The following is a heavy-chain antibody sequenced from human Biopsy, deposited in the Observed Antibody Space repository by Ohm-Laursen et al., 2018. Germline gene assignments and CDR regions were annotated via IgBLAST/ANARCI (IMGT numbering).Heavy chain of an antibody. CDR3: ARRGSGGRSFDH. J-gene: IGHJ4*02. Sequence: GTLSLTCTVSGGSISSFYWTWIRQPPGKGPEWIGDISDSGSTNYKPSLKSRVIISVDTSKNQFSLNQSSVTAADTAVYYCARRGSGGRSFDHWGQGTLVTVSS. CDR2: ISDSGST. CDR1: GGSISSFY. V-gene: IGHV4-59*08. D-gene: IGHD2-15*01.